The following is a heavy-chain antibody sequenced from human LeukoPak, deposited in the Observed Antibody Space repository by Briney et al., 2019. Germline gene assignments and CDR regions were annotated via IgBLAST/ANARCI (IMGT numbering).Heavy chain of an antibody. CDR3: ARGRDYYDRPFDY. D-gene: IGHD3-22*01. V-gene: IGHV4-61*08. Sequence: SQTLSLTCAVSGGSISSGGYSWSWIRQPPGMGLEWIGYIYYSGSTNYNPSLKSRVTISVDTSKNQFSLKLSSVTAADTAVYYCARGRDYYDRPFDYWGQGTLVTVSS. CDR1: GGSISSGGYS. J-gene: IGHJ4*02. CDR2: IYYSGST.